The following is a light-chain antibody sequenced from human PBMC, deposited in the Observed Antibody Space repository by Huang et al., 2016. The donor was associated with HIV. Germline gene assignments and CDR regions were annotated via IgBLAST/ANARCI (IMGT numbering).Light chain of an antibody. V-gene: IGKV1-NL1*01. CDR1: QGISTS. J-gene: IGKJ2*01. CDR2: AAS. CDR3: QQYFTTPPWT. Sequence: DIQMTQSPSSLSASIGDRVTITCRASQGISTSLAGYQQKPGKAPKLLLYAASRLKSGVPSRFSGSGSGTTYTLTISSLRPEDFATFYCQQYFTTPPWTFGQGTKLEIK.